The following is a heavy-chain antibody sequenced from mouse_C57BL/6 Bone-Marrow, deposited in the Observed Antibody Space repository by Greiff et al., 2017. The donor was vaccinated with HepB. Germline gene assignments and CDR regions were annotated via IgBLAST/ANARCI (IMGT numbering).Heavy chain of an antibody. CDR1: GFTFSDYG. CDR2: ISSGSSTI. J-gene: IGHJ4*01. Sequence: DVHLVESGGGLVKPGGSLKLSCAASGFTFSDYGMHWVRQAPEKGLEWVAYISSGSSTIYYADTVKGRFTISRDNAKNTLFLQMTSLRSEDTAMYYCARTQDYYSMDYWGQGTSVTVSS. V-gene: IGHV5-17*01. CDR3: ARTQDYYSMDY.